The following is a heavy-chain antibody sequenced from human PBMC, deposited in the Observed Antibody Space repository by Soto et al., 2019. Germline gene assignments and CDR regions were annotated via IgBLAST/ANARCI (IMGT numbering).Heavy chain of an antibody. V-gene: IGHV1-2*02. CDR2: INPNSGGT. D-gene: IGHD3-22*01. Sequence: ASVKVSCKASGYTFTGYYMHWVRQAPGQGLEWMGWINPNSGGTNYAQKFQGRVTMTRDTSISTAYMELSRLRSDDTAVYYCARDYYYDSSGYYLNYGMDVWGQGTTVTVS. J-gene: IGHJ6*02. CDR3: ARDYYYDSSGYYLNYGMDV. CDR1: GYTFTGYY.